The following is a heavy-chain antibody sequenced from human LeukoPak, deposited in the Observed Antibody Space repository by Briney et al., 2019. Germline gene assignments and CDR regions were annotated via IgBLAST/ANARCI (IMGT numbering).Heavy chain of an antibody. CDR1: GFTFSSYG. CDR3: AKGGYYVGAATYY. CDR2: ISYDGSNK. V-gene: IGHV3-30*18. Sequence: TGGSLRLSCAASGFTFSSYGMHWVRQAPGKGLEWVAVISYDGSNKYYADSVKGRFTISRDNSKNTLYLQMNSLRAEDTAVYYCAKGGYYVGAATYYWGQGTLVTVSS. J-gene: IGHJ4*02. D-gene: IGHD1-26*01.